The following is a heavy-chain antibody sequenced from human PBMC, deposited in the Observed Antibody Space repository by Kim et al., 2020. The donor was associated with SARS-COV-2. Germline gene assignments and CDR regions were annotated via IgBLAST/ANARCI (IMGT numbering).Heavy chain of an antibody. D-gene: IGHD1-26*01. J-gene: IGHJ4*02. CDR3: SGTFGNYLLY. CDR1: GFTFSNAW. V-gene: IGHV3-15*01. CDR2: IKGKAEGGTT. Sequence: GSLRLSCAASGFTFSNAWMNWVRQAPGKGLEWVGRIKGKAEGGTTDYATPVKGRFTISRDDSKNTLYLQMNSLQTEDTAVYYCSGTFGNYLLYWGQGTLVTVSS.